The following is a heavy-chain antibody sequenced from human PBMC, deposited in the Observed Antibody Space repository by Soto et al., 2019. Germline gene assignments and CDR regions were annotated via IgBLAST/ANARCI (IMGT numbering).Heavy chain of an antibody. CDR2: IYYSGST. CDR1: GGSISSGGYY. CDR3: ARVLKLDPRWFDP. Sequence: SETLSLTCTVSGGSISSGGYYWSWIRQHPGKGLEWIGYIYYSGSTYYNPSLKSRVTISVDTSKNRFSLKLSSVTAADTAVYYCARVLKLDPRWFDPWGQGTLVTVSS. V-gene: IGHV4-31*03. J-gene: IGHJ5*02. D-gene: IGHD1-1*01.